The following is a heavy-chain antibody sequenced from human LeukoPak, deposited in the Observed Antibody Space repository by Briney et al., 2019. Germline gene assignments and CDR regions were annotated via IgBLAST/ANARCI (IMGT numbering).Heavy chain of an antibody. CDR1: GGSISSGGYY. CDR2: IYHSGST. CDR3: ARLSSSSRPNLDY. Sequence: SQTLSLTCTVSGGSISSGGYYWSWIRQPPGKGLEWIGYIYHSGSTYYNPSLKSRVTISVDRSKNQFSLKLSSVTAADTAVYYCARLSSSSRPNLDYWGQGTLVTVSS. J-gene: IGHJ4*02. V-gene: IGHV4-30-2*01. D-gene: IGHD2-2*01.